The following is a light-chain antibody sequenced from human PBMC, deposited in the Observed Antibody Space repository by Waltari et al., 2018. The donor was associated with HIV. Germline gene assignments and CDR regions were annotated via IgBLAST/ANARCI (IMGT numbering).Light chain of an antibody. CDR3: QQRSSWPIT. J-gene: IGKJ5*01. CDR2: DTT. CDR1: QSVRSY. V-gene: IGKV3-11*01. Sequence: EIVLTQSPATLSLSPGERATLSCRASQSVRSYLAWYQQKPGQAPRLLLFDTTSRATGVPARFSGSGSATDFTLTISSLEPGDFGVYYCQQRSSWPITFGQGTRLEIK.